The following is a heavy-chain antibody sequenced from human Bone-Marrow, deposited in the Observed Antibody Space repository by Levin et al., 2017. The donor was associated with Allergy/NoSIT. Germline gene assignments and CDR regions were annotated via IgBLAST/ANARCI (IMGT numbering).Heavy chain of an antibody. J-gene: IGHJ6*03. Sequence: MPSETLSLTCTLSGGYISSYYWTWIRQPPGKGLEWIGKIDYSTSTNYSPSLKSRVTISLDTSRNQFSLKLSSVTAADTAVYYCVRTGGGNYYYYYMDVWGKGTTVTVS. V-gene: IGHV4-59*08. D-gene: IGHD4-23*01. CDR3: VRTGGGNYYYYYMDV. CDR1: GGYISSYY. CDR2: IDYSTST.